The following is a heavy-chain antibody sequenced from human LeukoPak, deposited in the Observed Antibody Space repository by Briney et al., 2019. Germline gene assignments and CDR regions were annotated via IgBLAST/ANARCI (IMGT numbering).Heavy chain of an antibody. CDR1: GGTFSSYA. V-gene: IGHV1-69*06. D-gene: IGHD3-10*01. J-gene: IGHJ4*02. CDR3: ATGRNLFGELLLATAY. CDR2: IIPIFGTA. Sequence: GASVKVSCKASGGTFSSYAISWVRQAPGQGLEWMGGIIPIFGTANYAQKFQGRVTMTEDTSTDTAYMELSSLRSEDTAVYYCATGRNLFGELLLATAYWGQGTLVTVSS.